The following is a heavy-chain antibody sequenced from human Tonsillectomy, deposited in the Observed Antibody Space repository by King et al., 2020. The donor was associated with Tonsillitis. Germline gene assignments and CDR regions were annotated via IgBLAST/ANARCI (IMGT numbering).Heavy chain of an antibody. V-gene: IGHV3-15*01. J-gene: IGHJ6*03. D-gene: IGHD3-22*01. CDR1: GFTFNNAW. CDR2: IKSIIDGGTA. Sequence: VQLVESGGGLVKPGGSLRLSCAASGFTFNNAWMSWVRQAPGKGLEWVGRIKSIIDGGTADYAAPVKGRFTISRDDSQNTLYLQMNSLKTEDTAVYYCAACYSESNGYYYDPYYYYYMDVWGKGTTVTVSS. CDR3: AACYSESNGYYYDPYYYYYMDV.